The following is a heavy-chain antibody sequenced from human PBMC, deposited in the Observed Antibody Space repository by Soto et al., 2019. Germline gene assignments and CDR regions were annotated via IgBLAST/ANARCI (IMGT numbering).Heavy chain of an antibody. J-gene: IGHJ4*02. CDR2: IYYSGSI. CDR1: GGSISNYY. D-gene: IGHD6-19*01. CDR3: AREIAVAGTHYFDY. V-gene: IGHV4-59*01. Sequence: LSLTCTVSGGSISNYYWSWIRQPPGKGLEWIGYIYYSGSINYNPSLKSRVTISEDTSKNQFSLKMSSVTAADTAVYYCAREIAVAGTHYFDYWGQGTLVTVSS.